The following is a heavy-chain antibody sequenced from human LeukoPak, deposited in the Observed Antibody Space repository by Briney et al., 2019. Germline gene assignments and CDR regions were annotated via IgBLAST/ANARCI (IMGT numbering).Heavy chain of an antibody. D-gene: IGHD6-13*01. CDR2: IYHSGST. CDR1: GYSXSSGYY. CDR3: XXXXXXAAAGPYFDY. V-gene: IGHV4-38-2*01. J-gene: IGHJ4*02. Sequence: TXXVXGYSXSSGYYWGWIRQPPGKGLEWIGSIYHSGSTYYNPSLKSRVTISVDTSKNQFSLKLSSVTAADTAVYYXXXXXXXAAAGPYFDYWGQGTLVTVSS.